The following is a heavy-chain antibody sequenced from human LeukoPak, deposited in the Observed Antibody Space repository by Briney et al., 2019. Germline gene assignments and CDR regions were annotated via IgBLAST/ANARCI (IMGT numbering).Heavy chain of an antibody. CDR1: GFTFSSYS. CDR3: ARDYIFCLDY. D-gene: IGHD3-3*02. CDR2: ISSGSSTI. V-gene: IGHV3-48*02. J-gene: IGHJ4*02. Sequence: GGSLRLSCAASGFTFSSYSMNWVRQAPGKGLEWVSYISSGSSTIYYADSVKGRFSISRDNAKNSLHLQMNRLRDEDTAVYYCARDYIFCLDYWGQGTLVTVSS.